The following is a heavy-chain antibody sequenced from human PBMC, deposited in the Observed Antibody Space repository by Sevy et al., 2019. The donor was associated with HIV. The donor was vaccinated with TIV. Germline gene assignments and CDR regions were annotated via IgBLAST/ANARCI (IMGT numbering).Heavy chain of an antibody. CDR2: ISYDGSNK. CDR1: GFTFSSYG. Sequence: GGSLRLSCAASGFTFSSYGMHWVRQAPGKGLEWVAVISYDGSNKYYADSVKGRFTISRDNAKNTLYLQMNSLRAEDTGVYYCAKDQAGTSYYYYYYGMDVWGQGTTVTVSS. CDR3: AKDQAGTSYYYYYYGMDV. V-gene: IGHV3-30*18. J-gene: IGHJ6*02. D-gene: IGHD1-7*01.